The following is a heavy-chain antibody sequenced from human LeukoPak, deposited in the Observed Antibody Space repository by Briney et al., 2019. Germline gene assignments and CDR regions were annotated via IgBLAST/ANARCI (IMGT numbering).Heavy chain of an antibody. Sequence: SQTLSLTCTVSGGSISSGGYYWSWIRQPPGKGLEWIGYIYHSGSTYYNPSLKSRVTISVDRSKNQFSLKLSSVTAADTAVYYCARVYSGSADDAFDIWGQGTMVTVSS. CDR3: ARVYSGSADDAFDI. D-gene: IGHD1-26*01. V-gene: IGHV4-30-2*01. CDR2: IYHSGST. J-gene: IGHJ3*02. CDR1: GGSISSGGYY.